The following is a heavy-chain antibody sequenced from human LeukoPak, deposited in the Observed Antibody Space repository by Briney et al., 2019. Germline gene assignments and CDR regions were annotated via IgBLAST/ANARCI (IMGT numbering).Heavy chain of an antibody. D-gene: IGHD3-10*01. CDR1: GDSVSSKSAT. J-gene: IGHJ4*02. CDR2: TYYRSKWYN. Sequence: SQTLSLTCAITGDSVSSKSATWNWVRRSPSRGLEWLGRTYYRSKWYNDYAVSVKSRITINPDTSKNHFSLQLNSVTPEDTAVYYCARVRGFEELYFDYWGQGTLVTVSS. V-gene: IGHV6-1*01. CDR3: ARVRGFEELYFDY.